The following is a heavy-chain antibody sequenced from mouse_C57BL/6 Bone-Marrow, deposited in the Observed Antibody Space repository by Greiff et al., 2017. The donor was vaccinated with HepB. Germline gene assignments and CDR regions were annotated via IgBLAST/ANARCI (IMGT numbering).Heavy chain of an antibody. CDR1: GYTFPSYW. Sequence: QVQLQQPGAELVRPGSSVKLSCKASGYTFPSYWMHWVKQRPIQGLEWIGNIDPSDSETHYNQKFKDKATLTVDKSSSTAYMQLSSLTSEDSAVYYCARFGFITTVVAKGGWYFDVWGTGTTVTVSS. V-gene: IGHV1-52*01. CDR2: IDPSDSET. J-gene: IGHJ1*03. CDR3: ARFGFITTVVAKGGWYFDV. D-gene: IGHD1-1*01.